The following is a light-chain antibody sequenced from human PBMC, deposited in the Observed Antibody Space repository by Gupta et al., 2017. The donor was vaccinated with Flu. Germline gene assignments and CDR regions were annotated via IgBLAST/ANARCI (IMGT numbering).Light chain of an antibody. CDR3: KQRVHLPYT. CDR2: EIS. V-gene: IGKV2D-29*01. CDR1: QSLQHSNGKTY. J-gene: IGKJ2*01. Sequence: EIVMTQTPRSLSVTPGQPASISCKSSQSLQHSNGKTYLYWYLHKAGQPPRLLIYEISNRDSGVPDRVSGSGSGTDFTLKISRVEGEDVGIYYCKQRVHLPYTFGQGTKVEIK.